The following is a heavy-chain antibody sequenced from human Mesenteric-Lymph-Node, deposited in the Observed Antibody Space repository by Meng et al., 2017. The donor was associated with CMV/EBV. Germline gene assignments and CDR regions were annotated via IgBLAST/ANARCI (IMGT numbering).Heavy chain of an antibody. CDR3: ARDCVGTTCYLSFSY. D-gene: IGHD2-2*01. CDR2: ISGSDHTI. J-gene: IGHJ4*02. CDR1: GFTFNTYE. Sequence: GESLKISCAASGFTFNTYEMNWVRQAPGKGLEWVSYISGSDHTIFYADSVKGRFTISRDNAKSSLYLQMNSLRAEDTAVYYCARDCVGTTCYLSFSYWGQGTLVTVSS. V-gene: IGHV3-48*03.